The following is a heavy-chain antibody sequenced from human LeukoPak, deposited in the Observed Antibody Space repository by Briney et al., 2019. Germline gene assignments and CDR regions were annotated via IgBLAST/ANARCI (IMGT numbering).Heavy chain of an antibody. CDR1: AYSFTSYW. Sequence: GEWLTSPCNGSAYSFTSYWISWVGHMPRKGLEWMGIIYPGNSDTKNNSSFKGHATFTADKSISTAYLQWSSLKASDTDLYYGAGHDRDIVVVVGAPSYDYWGQGTLVTVSS. V-gene: IGHV5-51*01. J-gene: IGHJ4*02. D-gene: IGHD2-15*01. CDR2: IYPGNSDT. CDR3: AGHDRDIVVVVGAPSYDY.